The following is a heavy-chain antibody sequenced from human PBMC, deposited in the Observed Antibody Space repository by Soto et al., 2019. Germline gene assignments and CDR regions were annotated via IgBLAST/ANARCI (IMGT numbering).Heavy chain of an antibody. CDR1: GGSISSSSYY. Sequence: SETLSLTCTVSGGSISSSSYYWGWIRQPPGKGLEWIGSIYYSGSTYYNPSLKSRVTISVDTSKNQFSLKLSSVTAADTAVYYCAGNYDFWSGYYTALYGMDVWGQGTTVTVSS. CDR3: AGNYDFWSGYYTALYGMDV. V-gene: IGHV4-39*07. D-gene: IGHD3-3*01. CDR2: IYYSGST. J-gene: IGHJ6*02.